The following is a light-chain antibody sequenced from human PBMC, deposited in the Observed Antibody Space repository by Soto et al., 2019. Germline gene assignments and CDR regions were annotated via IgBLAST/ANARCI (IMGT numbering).Light chain of an antibody. CDR3: SSYTSISTLYV. CDR1: NSDVGGYNY. J-gene: IGLJ1*01. CDR2: EVS. Sequence: QSALTQPASGSGSPGHSITISCTGTNSDVGGYNYVSWYQQHPGKAPELMIYEVSHRPSGVSNRFSGSKSDNTASLTISGLQAEDEADYYCSSYTSISTLYVFGTGTKVTVL. V-gene: IGLV2-14*01.